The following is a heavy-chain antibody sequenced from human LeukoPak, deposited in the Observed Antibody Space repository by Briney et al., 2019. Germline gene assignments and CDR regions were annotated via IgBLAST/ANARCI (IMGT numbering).Heavy chain of an antibody. CDR2: IYTSGST. CDR1: GGSISSGSYY. Sequence: SETLSLICTVSGGSISSGSYYWSWIRQPAGKGLEWIGRIYTSGSTKYNPSLKSRVTISIDTSKNQFSLKLSSVTATDTAVYYCARDGYSSGWAFDPWGQGTLVTVSS. V-gene: IGHV4-61*02. D-gene: IGHD6-19*01. J-gene: IGHJ5*02. CDR3: ARDGYSSGWAFDP.